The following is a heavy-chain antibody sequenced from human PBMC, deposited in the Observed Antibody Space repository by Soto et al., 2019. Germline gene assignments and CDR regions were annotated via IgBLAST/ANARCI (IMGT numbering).Heavy chain of an antibody. CDR3: ARLVKDIVVVPAAMVGPLDYYYYMDV. CDR1: GGSISSYY. CDR2: IYYSGST. J-gene: IGHJ6*03. Sequence: SETLSLTCTVSGGSISSYYWSWIRQPPGKGLEWIGYIYYSGSTNYNPSLKSRVTISVDTSKNQFSLKLSSVTAADTAVYYCARLVKDIVVVPAAMVGPLDYYYYMDVWGKGTTVTVSS. D-gene: IGHD2-2*01. V-gene: IGHV4-59*01.